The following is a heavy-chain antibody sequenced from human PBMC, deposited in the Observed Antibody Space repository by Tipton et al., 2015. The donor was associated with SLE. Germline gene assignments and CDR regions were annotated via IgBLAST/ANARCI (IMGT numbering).Heavy chain of an antibody. D-gene: IGHD3-3*01. CDR1: GGSFSGYY. V-gene: IGHV4-59*12. CDR3: ARGGDYDFWRGYIANMDV. J-gene: IGHJ6*03. Sequence: TLSLTCAVYGGSFSGYYWSWIRQPPGKGLEWIGYIYYSGSTNYNPSLKSRVTISVDTSKNQFSLKLSSVTAADTAVYYCARGGDYDFWRGYIANMDVWGKGTTVTVSS. CDR2: IYYSGST.